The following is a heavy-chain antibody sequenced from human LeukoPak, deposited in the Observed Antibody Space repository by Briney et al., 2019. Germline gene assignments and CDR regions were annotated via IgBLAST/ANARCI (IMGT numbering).Heavy chain of an antibody. CDR1: GGSISSSSYY. D-gene: IGHD1-26*01. Sequence: TSETLSLTCTVSGGSISSSSYYWDWIRQPPGKGLEWIGSIYYSGSTYYNPSLKSRVTISVDTSKNQFSLKLSSVTAADTAVYYCARQQGYSGNNFDYWGQGTLVTVSS. J-gene: IGHJ4*02. V-gene: IGHV4-39*01. CDR3: ARQQGYSGNNFDY. CDR2: IYYSGST.